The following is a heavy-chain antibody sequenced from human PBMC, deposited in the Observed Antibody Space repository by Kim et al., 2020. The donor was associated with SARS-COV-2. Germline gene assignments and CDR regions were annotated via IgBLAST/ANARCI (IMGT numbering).Heavy chain of an antibody. D-gene: IGHD3-3*01. J-gene: IGHJ5*02. Sequence: SETLSLTCTVSGGSISRYYLSWIRQSPGKGLEWIGYVYYSGGTNYNPSLKSRVTISVDTSKNQFSLKLGSVTAADTAVYFCARGRDFWSGATGWLDPWGQGALVIVSS. CDR2: VYYSGGT. V-gene: IGHV4-59*01. CDR1: GGSISRYY. CDR3: ARGRDFWSGATGWLDP.